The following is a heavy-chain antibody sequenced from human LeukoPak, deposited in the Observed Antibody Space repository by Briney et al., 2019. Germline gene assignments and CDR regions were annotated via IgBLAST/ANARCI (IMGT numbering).Heavy chain of an antibody. CDR2: ISAYNGNT. CDR3: ARAHNWNYVGWFDP. CDR1: GYTFTSYG. V-gene: IGHV1-18*01. D-gene: IGHD1-7*01. J-gene: IGHJ5*02. Sequence: GASVKVSCKASGYTFTSYGISWVRQAPGQGLEWMGWISAYNGNTNYAQKLQGRVTMATDTSTSTAYMELRSLRSDDTAVYYCARAHNWNYVGWFDPWGQGTLVTVSS.